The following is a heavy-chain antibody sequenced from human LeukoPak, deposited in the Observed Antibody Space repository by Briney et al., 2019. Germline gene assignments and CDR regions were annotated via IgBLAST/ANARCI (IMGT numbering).Heavy chain of an antibody. V-gene: IGHV3-66*01. CDR2: IYSGGST. J-gene: IGHJ4*02. Sequence: GGSLRLSCAASGFTFSTYDMTWVRQAPGKGLEWVSVIYSGGSTYYADSVKGRFTISRDNSKNTLYLQMNSLRAEDTAVYYCARVGDYPDYWGQGTLVTVSS. CDR3: ARVGDYPDY. D-gene: IGHD4-17*01. CDR1: GFTFSTYD.